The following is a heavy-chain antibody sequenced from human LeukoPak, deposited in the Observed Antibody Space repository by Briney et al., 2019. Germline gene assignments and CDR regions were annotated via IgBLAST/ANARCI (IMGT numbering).Heavy chain of an antibody. D-gene: IGHD6-6*01. J-gene: IGHJ3*02. Sequence: PGGSLRLSCAASGFTFSYYAMHWVRQAPGKGLEYVSAISSDGGSTYYANSVKGRSTISRDNSKNMLYLQMGSLRAEDMAVYYCARWVSTSYDAFDIWGQGTMVTVSS. CDR1: GFTFSYYA. CDR3: ARWVSTSYDAFDI. V-gene: IGHV3-64*01. CDR2: ISSDGGST.